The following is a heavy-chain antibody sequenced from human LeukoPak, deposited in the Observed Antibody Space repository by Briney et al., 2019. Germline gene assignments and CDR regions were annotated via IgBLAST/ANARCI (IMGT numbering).Heavy chain of an antibody. D-gene: IGHD4-17*01. CDR3: TRDPNGDYVGAFDM. CDR2: IRGSGGGT. V-gene: IGHV3-23*01. CDR1: GITFSTHA. J-gene: IGHJ3*02. Sequence: GGSLRLSCAASGITFSTHAMTWVRQAPGKGLEWVSSIRGSGGGTDYADSVKGRFTISRDNSRDTLFLQMNGLRAEDTALYYCTRDPNGDYVGAFDMWGPGTMVTVSS.